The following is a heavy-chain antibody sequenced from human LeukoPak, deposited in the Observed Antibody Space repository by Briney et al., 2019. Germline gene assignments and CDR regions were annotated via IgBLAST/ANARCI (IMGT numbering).Heavy chain of an antibody. D-gene: IGHD2-15*01. J-gene: IGHJ4*02. CDR2: ISYDGSNK. V-gene: IGHV3-30-3*01. CDR1: GFTFSSYA. CDR3: AKEGYCSGGSCYSFDY. Sequence: GGSLRLSCAASGFTFSSYAMHWVRQAPGKGLEWVAVISYDGSNKYYADSVKGRFTISRDNSKNTLYLQMNSLRAEDTAVYYCAKEGYCSGGSCYSFDYWGQGTLVTVSS.